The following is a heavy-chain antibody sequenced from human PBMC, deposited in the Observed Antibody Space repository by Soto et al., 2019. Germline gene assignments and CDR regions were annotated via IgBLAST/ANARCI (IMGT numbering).Heavy chain of an antibody. D-gene: IGHD2-15*01. J-gene: IGHJ2*01. CDR3: ARGPLYCSGGSCKYWYFDL. CDR2: MNPNSGNT. CDR1: GYTFTSYD. V-gene: IGHV1-8*01. Sequence: ASVKVSCKASGYTFTSYDINWVRQATGQGLEWMGWMNPNSGNTGYAQKFQGRVTMTRNTSISTAYMELSSLRSEDTAVYYCARGPLYCSGGSCKYWYFDLCGRGTLVTVSS.